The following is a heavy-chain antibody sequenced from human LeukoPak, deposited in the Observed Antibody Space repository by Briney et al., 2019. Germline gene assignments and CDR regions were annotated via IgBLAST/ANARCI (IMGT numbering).Heavy chain of an antibody. CDR1: GYTFTSYF. D-gene: IGHD3-22*01. J-gene: IGHJ4*02. Sequence: GASVKVSCKASGYTFTSYFMHWVRQAPGQGLEWMGLINPSGGSTSYPQKFQGRVTVTRDTSTSKVYMELSRLRSEDTAMYYCVRDREVLNYYVSSDYYGNFHFWGQGTLVTVSS. CDR3: VRDREVLNYYVSSDYYGNFHF. CDR2: INPSGGST. V-gene: IGHV1-46*01.